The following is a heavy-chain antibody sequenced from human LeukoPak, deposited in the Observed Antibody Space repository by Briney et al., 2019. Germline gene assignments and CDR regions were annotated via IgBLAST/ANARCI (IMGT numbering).Heavy chain of an antibody. CDR1: GYTFTSYD. CDR3: ARGGMYCSSTSCRWGYAFDI. CDR2: MNPNSGNT. D-gene: IGHD2-2*01. V-gene: IGHV1-8*01. J-gene: IGHJ3*02. Sequence: ASVKVSCKASGYTFTSYDINWVRQATGQGLEWMGWMNPNSGNTGYAQKFQGRVTITRNTSISTAYMELSSLRSEDTAVYYCARGGMYCSSTSCRWGYAFDIWGQGTMVTVSS.